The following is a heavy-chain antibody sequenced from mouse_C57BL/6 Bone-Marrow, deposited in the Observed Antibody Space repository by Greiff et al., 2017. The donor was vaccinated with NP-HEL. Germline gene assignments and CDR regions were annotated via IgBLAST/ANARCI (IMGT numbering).Heavy chain of an antibody. CDR2: ISSGGSYT. V-gene: IGHV5-6*01. CDR3: ARRYYYGSSSYWYFDV. Sequence: EVQVVESGGDLVKPGGSLKLSCAASGFTFSSYGMSWVRQTPDKRLEWVATISSGGSYTYYPDSVKGRFTISRDNAKNTLYLQMSSLKSEDTAMYYCARRYYYGSSSYWYFDVWGTGTTVTVSS. J-gene: IGHJ1*03. D-gene: IGHD1-1*01. CDR1: GFTFSSYG.